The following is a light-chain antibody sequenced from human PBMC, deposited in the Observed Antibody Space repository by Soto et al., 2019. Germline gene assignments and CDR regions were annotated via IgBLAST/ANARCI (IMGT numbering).Light chain of an antibody. CDR2: GAS. J-gene: IGKJ1*01. CDR3: QQRSNWPRM. CDR1: QSVADN. V-gene: IGKV3-15*01. Sequence: EVVMTQSPATLSVPPGERVTLSCRSSQSVADNLAWFQQKPGQGPRLLIYGASIRATSVPARFSGSRSGTDFTLTISSLQSEDYAVYYCQQRSNWPRMFGQGTKVDIK.